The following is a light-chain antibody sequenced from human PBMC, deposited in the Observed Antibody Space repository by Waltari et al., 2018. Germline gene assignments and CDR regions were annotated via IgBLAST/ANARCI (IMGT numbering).Light chain of an antibody. CDR2: GAS. V-gene: IGKV3-20*01. CDR3: PHYGTSSWT. Sequence: EIVLTQSPGTLSLSPGERATLSCRASQPIAGRYLAWFQQRPGQAPRLLIYGASHRATDLPDRFSGSGSGTDFTLTISRLEPEDFAVFYCPHYGTSSWTFGQGTNVEIK. CDR1: QPIAGRY. J-gene: IGKJ1*01.